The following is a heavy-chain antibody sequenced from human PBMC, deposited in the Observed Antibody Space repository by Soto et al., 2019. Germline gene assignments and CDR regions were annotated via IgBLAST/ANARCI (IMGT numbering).Heavy chain of an antibody. Sequence: QVQLRESGPGLVKPSQTLSLTCSVSGASVAGGSYYWSWVRQPPGKGLEWIGYIPSRGRPFYNPSLTSRGTSSADTSKNQLYMQLTSVTAADTAVYYCARDTYSGYDFGLWGQGTLGTVSS. CDR2: IPSRGRP. CDR1: GASVAGGSYY. D-gene: IGHD5-12*01. J-gene: IGHJ5*02. V-gene: IGHV4-30-4*01. CDR3: ARDTYSGYDFGL.